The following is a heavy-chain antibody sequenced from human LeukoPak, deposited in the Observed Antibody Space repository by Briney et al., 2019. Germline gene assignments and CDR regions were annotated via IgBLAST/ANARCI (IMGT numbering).Heavy chain of an antibody. CDR3: ASYGSGDAFDI. D-gene: IGHD3-10*01. CDR2: IFYTGST. J-gene: IGHJ3*02. Sequence: TSQTLSLTCTVSGGSISTVNYYWSWIRQPPGKALEWIGYIFYTGSTYYNPSLQSRITISVDTSKNQFSLTLSSVTAADTAVYYCASYGSGDAFDIWGQGTMVTVSS. CDR1: GGSISTVNYY. V-gene: IGHV4-30-4*01.